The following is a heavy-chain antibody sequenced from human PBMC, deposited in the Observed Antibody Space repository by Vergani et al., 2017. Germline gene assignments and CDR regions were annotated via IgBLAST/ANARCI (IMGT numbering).Heavy chain of an antibody. J-gene: IGHJ6*02. CDR3: ARHRGSGGFFPSSYFYGMDV. Sequence: QVQLKESGSGLVKPSETLTLTCDVSDSSIMTNPYWGWFRQSPGKGLEWIGCIHHSGDTHYNSSLKSRVSISIVSSSKFSLSLTSVTAADTAIYYCARHRGSGGFFPSSYFYGMDVWGHGTTVTVSS. CDR1: DSSIMTNPY. CDR2: IHHSGDT. D-gene: IGHD3-10*01. V-gene: IGHV4-38-2*01.